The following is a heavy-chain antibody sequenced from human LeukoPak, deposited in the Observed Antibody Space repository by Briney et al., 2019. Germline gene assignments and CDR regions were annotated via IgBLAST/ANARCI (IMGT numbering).Heavy chain of an antibody. CDR1: GXTFSSFG. CDR3: ARWNGDTASGSLDY. Sequence: PGRSLRLLCATSGXTFSSFGMHCVPQAPGKGREWGARIAYDGSKKYYIDPVAGRFSISRDNSKSTMYLQMNSLGAEDTAVYHCARWNGDTASGSLDYWGQGTLVTVSS. J-gene: IGHJ4*02. V-gene: IGHV3-33*05. CDR2: IAYDGSKK. D-gene: IGHD3-10*01.